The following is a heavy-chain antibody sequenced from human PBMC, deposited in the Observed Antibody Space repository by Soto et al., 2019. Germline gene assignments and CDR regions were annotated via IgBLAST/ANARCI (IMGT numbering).Heavy chain of an antibody. Sequence: PSETLSLTCTVSGGSISSYCWSWIRQPPGKGLEWIGYIYYSGSTNYNPSLKSRVTISVDTSKNQFSLKLSSVTAADTAVYYCARAVDTAMEHNWFDPWGQGTLVTVSS. D-gene: IGHD5-18*01. CDR3: ARAVDTAMEHNWFDP. J-gene: IGHJ5*02. CDR1: GGSISSYC. V-gene: IGHV4-59*01. CDR2: IYYSGST.